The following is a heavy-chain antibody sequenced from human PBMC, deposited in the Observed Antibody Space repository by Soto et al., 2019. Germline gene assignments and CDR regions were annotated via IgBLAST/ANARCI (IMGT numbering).Heavy chain of an antibody. Sequence: GASVKVSCKASGYSFTGYYIHWVRQAPGQGLEWMGWINPNSGDTNYAQKFQGRVTMTRDTSISTAYMELSRLRSDDTAIYYCARENSNAFDIWGQGTMVTGSS. CDR2: INPNSGDT. CDR1: GYSFTGYY. D-gene: IGHD1-7*01. V-gene: IGHV1-2*02. J-gene: IGHJ3*02. CDR3: ARENSNAFDI.